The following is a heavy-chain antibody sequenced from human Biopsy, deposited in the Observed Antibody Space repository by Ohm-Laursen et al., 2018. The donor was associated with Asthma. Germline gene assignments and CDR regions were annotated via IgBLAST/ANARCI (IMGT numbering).Heavy chain of an antibody. CDR1: YGSITSGGYY. CDR3: ARDGSSVAGTPYGMDA. Sequence: SQTLSLTCTVSYGSITSGGYYWTWIRQHPGKGLEWIGFIYYSGSTYYNPSLKSRVSISIDTSKNQFSLKLSSVTAADTAVYYCARDGSSVAGTPYGMDAWGQGTTVTVSS. D-gene: IGHD6-19*01. CDR2: IYYSGST. V-gene: IGHV4-31*03. J-gene: IGHJ6*02.